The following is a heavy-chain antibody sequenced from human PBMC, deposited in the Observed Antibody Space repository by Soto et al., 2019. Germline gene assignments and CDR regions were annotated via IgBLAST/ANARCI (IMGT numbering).Heavy chain of an antibody. CDR3: ARFGSYPYYYYGVDV. Sequence: QVQLVQSETEVKKPGASVKVSCKASGYIFTNYDITWVRQAPGQGLEWMGWVSGYTGNTKYAQKFQDRVTMTTDTSTSPVYMELRRLRSDDTDVYYCARFGSYPYYYYGVDVWGQGTTVFVSS. CDR1: GYIFTNYD. CDR2: VSGYTGNT. D-gene: IGHD3-10*01. V-gene: IGHV1-18*01. J-gene: IGHJ6*02.